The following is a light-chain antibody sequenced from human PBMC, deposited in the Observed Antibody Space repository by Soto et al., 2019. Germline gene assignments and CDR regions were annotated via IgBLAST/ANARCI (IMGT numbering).Light chain of an antibody. CDR2: EVN. J-gene: IGLJ2*01. Sequence: QSALTQPPSASGSPGQSVTISCTGTSSDVGSSNYVSWYQQHPGKAPKLMISEVNQRPSGVPDRFSGSTSGNTASLTVSGIQAEDEADYYCSSSAGTKNMVFGGGTKLTVL. CDR3: SSSAGTKNMV. CDR1: SSDVGSSNY. V-gene: IGLV2-8*01.